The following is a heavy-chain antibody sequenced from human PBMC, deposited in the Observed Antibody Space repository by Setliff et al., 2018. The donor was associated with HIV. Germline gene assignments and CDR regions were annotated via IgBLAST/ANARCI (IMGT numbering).Heavy chain of an antibody. J-gene: IGHJ1*01. CDR2: ITYDGSNK. CDR3: AGGAYLYADRHQAEYFQH. CDR1: GFTFSSHA. D-gene: IGHD4-17*01. V-gene: IGHV3-30*04. Sequence: GSLRLSCAGSGFTFSSHAMHWVRQAPGKGLEWVAVITYDGSNKYYADSVNGRFTISRDNSKNTLSLQINSLRGEDTAVYYCAGGAYLYADRHQAEYFQHWGQGTLVTVSS.